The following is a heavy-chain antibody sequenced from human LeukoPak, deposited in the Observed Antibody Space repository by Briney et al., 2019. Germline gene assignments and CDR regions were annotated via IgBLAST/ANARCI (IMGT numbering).Heavy chain of an antibody. CDR3: ARGDSSGWYLVDY. Sequence: GGSLRLSCGASGFTFSTYTMNWVRQAPGKGLEWVSSISSSSGNIYYADSVKGRFTISRDNAKNSVYLQMNSLRAEDTAVYYCARGDSSGWYLVDYWGQGTLVTVSS. CDR1: GFTFSTYT. CDR2: ISSSSGNI. J-gene: IGHJ4*02. D-gene: IGHD6-19*01. V-gene: IGHV3-21*01.